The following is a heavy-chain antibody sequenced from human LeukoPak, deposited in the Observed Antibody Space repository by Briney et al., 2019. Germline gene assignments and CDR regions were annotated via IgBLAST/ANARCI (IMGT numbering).Heavy chain of an antibody. D-gene: IGHD3-10*01. CDR1: GGTFSSYD. V-gene: IGHV1-69*13. CDR3: ARDSGRNFHH. J-gene: IGHJ1*01. Sequence: SVKVSCKASGGTFSSYDISWVRQAPGQGLEWMGGIIPIFGTATYAQKFQGRVTITADESTSTVYVELSSLRSEDTAVYYCARDSGRNFHHWGQGALVTVSS. CDR2: IIPIFGTA.